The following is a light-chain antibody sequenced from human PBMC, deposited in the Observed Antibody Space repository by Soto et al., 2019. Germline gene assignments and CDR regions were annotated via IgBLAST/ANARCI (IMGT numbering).Light chain of an antibody. J-gene: IGKJ5*01. CDR3: QQSYTYPNT. CDR1: QSIATY. CDR2: AAS. Sequence: DIQMTQSPPSLSASVGDRVTIACRASQSIATYLNWYQQRPGQAPQLLISAASTLRSGVPSRFSGSGSGTDFTLTIDRLQTEDFASYYCQQSYTYPNTFGQGTQL. V-gene: IGKV1-39*01.